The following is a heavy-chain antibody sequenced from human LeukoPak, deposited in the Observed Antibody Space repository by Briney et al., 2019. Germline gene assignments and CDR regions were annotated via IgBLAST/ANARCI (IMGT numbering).Heavy chain of an antibody. V-gene: IGHV4-61*02. CDR3: ARGSSGYYYYYMDV. CDR2: IYTSGST. CDR1: GGSISSGSYY. Sequence: SQTLSPTCTVSGGSISSGSYYWSWIRQPAGKGLEWIGRIYTSGSTNYNPSLKSRVTISVDTSKNQFSLKLSSVTAADTAVYYCARGSSGYYYYYMDVWGKGTTVTVSS. J-gene: IGHJ6*03. D-gene: IGHD3-22*01.